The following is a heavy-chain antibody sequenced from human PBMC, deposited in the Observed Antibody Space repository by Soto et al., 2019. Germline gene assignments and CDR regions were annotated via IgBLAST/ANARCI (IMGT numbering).Heavy chain of an antibody. V-gene: IGHV1-8*02. CDR1: GYTFTSYD. CDR3: ARNLYNTGSFDH. J-gene: IGHJ4*02. Sequence: QVQLVQSGAEVKTPGASVKVSCKASGYTFTSYDINCVRQAPGQGLEWVGWMTPNSGDTGYAQPFQGRVTLNRDPSRSTAYMEMSSLTSEDTAVYYCARNLYNTGSFDHWGQGTLVTVSS. CDR2: MTPNSGDT. D-gene: IGHD1-20*01.